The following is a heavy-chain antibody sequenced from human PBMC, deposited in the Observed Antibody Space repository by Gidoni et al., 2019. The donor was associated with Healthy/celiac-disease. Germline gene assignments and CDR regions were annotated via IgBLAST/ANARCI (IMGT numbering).Heavy chain of an antibody. CDR3: AKGAMAAAGIDY. V-gene: IGHV3-23*01. CDR1: GFTFSSSA. D-gene: IGHD6-13*01. J-gene: IGHJ4*02. Sequence: EVQLLESGGGLVHPGGSLRLSCAASGFTFSSSAMSWVRQAPGKGLEWVSSISATGRTTYYAGSVKGRFTVSRDTPKNTLYLQMNSLRAEDTAIYYCAKGAMAAAGIDYCGQGTLVTVSS. CDR2: ISATGRTT.